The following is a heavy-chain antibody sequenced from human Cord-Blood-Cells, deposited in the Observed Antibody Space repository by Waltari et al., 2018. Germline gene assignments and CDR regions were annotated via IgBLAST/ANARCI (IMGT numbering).Heavy chain of an antibody. CDR3: ARGETRGDTAMVEVGNWFDP. CDR1: GGSFSGYY. D-gene: IGHD5-18*01. J-gene: IGHJ5*02. CDR2: INHSGRT. Sequence: QVQLQQWGAGLLKPSETLSLTCAVYGGSFSGYYCSWLRKSPAKGREWIGEINHSGRTNYNPSLKSRVTISVDTSKNQFSLKLSSVTAADTAVYYCARGETRGDTAMVEVGNWFDPWGQGTLVTVSS. V-gene: IGHV4-34*01.